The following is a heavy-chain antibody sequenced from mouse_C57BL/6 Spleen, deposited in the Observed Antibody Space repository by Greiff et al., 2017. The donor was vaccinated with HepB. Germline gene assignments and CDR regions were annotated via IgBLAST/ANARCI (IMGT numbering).Heavy chain of an antibody. D-gene: IGHD1-1*01. J-gene: IGHJ1*03. CDR3: ARHEDPYYYGSIYWYFDV. CDR2: FYPGSGSI. V-gene: IGHV1-62-2*01. CDR1: GYTFTEYT. Sequence: QVQLQQSGAELVKPGASVKLSCKASGYTFTEYTIHWVKQRSGQGLEWIGWFYPGSGSIKYNEKFKDKATLTADKSSSTVYMELSRLTSEDSAVYFCARHEDPYYYGSIYWYFDVWGTGTTVTVSS.